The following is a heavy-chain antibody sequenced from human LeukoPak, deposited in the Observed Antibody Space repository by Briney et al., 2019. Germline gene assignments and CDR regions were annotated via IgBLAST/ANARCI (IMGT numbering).Heavy chain of an antibody. CDR2: TYYRSKWYN. D-gene: IGHD6-19*01. J-gene: IGHJ6*02. V-gene: IGHV6-1*01. CDR1: GDSVSSNSAA. Sequence: SQTLSLTCAISGDSVSSNSAAWNWIRQSPSRGLEWLGRTYYRSKWYNDYAVSVKSRITINPDTSKNQFSLQLNSVTPEDTAVYYCARRTPIPGIAVAGESGGMDVWGQGTTVTVSS. CDR3: ARRTPIPGIAVAGESGGMDV.